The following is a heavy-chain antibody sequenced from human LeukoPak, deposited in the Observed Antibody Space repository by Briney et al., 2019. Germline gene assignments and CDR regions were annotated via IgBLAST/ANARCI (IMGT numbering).Heavy chain of an antibody. D-gene: IGHD6-19*01. CDR2: IYYSGST. V-gene: IGHV4-59*01. CDR1: GGSISSYY. J-gene: IGHJ4*02. CDR3: ARQAVAEEYYFDY. Sequence: SETQSLTCTVSGGSISSYYWSWIRQPPGKGLEWIGYIYYSGSTNYNPSLKSRVTISVDTSKNQFSLKLSSVTAADTAVYYCARQAVAEEYYFDYWGQGTLVTVSS.